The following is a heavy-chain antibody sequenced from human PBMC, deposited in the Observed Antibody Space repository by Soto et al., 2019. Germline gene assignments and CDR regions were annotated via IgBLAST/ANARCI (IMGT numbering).Heavy chain of an antibody. V-gene: IGHV1-69*06. J-gene: IGHJ4*01. Sequence: QVQLVQSGPEVKKPGSSGKVSCTACGGIFSHFAGSWVRQATGQGLNWLGGIIHILATPKYAQKFHGRVTTAAVKNIAYMELSSLTYEDTAVYYGARVGSRDAYNYVLDKWGHGTLVTVSS. CDR2: IIHILATP. CDR3: ARVGSRDAYNYVLDK. CDR1: GGIFSHFA. D-gene: IGHD5-18*01.